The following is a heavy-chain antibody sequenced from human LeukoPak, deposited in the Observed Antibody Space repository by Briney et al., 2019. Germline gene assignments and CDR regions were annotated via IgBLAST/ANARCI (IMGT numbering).Heavy chain of an antibody. Sequence: GGSLRLSCAASGFTFSNYGMHWVRQAPGKGLEWVAFIRYDGTNRYYADSVKGRFTISRDNSENTVYLQMNSLRAEDTAVYYCAKLSGYAVDYYYYYMDVWGRGTTVTISS. D-gene: IGHD5-12*01. CDR2: IRYDGTNR. J-gene: IGHJ6*03. CDR1: GFTFSNYG. CDR3: AKLSGYAVDYYYYYMDV. V-gene: IGHV3-30*02.